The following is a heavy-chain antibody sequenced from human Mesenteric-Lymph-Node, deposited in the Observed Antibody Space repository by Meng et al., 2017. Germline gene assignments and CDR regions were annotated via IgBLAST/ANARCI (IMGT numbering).Heavy chain of an antibody. CDR3: ATRSSMAVAGTLLY. J-gene: IGHJ4*02. Sequence: GESLKISCAASAFTFSSNPMSWVRQAPGKGLEWVSTISGSGGSTYYADSVKGRFTISRDNSKNTLYLQMNSLRVEDTAVYHCATRSSMAVAGTLLYWGQGTLVTVSS. D-gene: IGHD6-19*01. CDR1: AFTFSSNP. V-gene: IGHV3-23*01. CDR2: ISGSGGST.